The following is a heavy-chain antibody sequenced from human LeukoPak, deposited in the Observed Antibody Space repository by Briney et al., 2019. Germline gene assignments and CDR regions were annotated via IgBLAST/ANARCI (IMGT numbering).Heavy chain of an antibody. V-gene: IGHV3-64*01. CDR1: GFTFSIYG. CDR2: ISSNGGST. CDR3: ARGRAVADY. D-gene: IGHD6-19*01. J-gene: IGHJ4*02. Sequence: GGSLRLSCAASGFTFSIYGMTWVRQAPGKGLEWVSAISSNGGSTYYANSVKGRFTISRDNSKNTLYLQMGSLRAEDMAVYYCARGRAVADYWGQGTLVTVSS.